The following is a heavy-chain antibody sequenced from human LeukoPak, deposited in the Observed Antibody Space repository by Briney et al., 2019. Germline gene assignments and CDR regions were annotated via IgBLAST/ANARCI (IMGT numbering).Heavy chain of an antibody. Sequence: PGGSLRLSCAASGFTVSFHYMSWVRQAPGKGLEWVSVIYSGGETDYADSVKGRFTISRDNSKNTLYLQMNTLRAEDTAVYYCARAVVGGKVYWGQGTLVTVSS. J-gene: IGHJ4*02. CDR3: ARAVVGGKVY. CDR2: IYSGGET. V-gene: IGHV3-53*01. CDR1: GFTVSFHY. D-gene: IGHD2-21*01.